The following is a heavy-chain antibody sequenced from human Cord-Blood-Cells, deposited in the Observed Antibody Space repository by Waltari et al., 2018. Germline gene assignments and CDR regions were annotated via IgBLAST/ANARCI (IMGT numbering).Heavy chain of an antibody. CDR3: ARADYYYDSSGYYFDY. D-gene: IGHD3-22*01. CDR2: IFPGDSDT. CDR1: GYSFTSYW. V-gene: IGHV5-51*01. Sequence: EVQLVQSGAEVKKPGESLKISCKGSGYSFTSYWIGWVRQMPGKGLEWMGIIFPGDSDTRYSPSFQGQVTISADKSISTAYRQWSSLKSSDTAMYYCARADYYYDSSGYYFDYWGQGTLVTVSS. J-gene: IGHJ4*02.